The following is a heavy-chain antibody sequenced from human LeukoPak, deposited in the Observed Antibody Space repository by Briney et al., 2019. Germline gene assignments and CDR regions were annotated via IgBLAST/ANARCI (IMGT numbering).Heavy chain of an antibody. V-gene: IGHV4-59*01. CDR1: GGSISSYY. Sequence: SETLSLTCTVSGGSISSYYWSWIRQPPGKGLEWIGYIYYSGSTNYNPSLKSRVTISVDTSKNQFSLKLSSVTAADTAVYYCARVSTMVRGVHFDYWGKGTLVTVSS. CDR3: ARVSTMVRGVHFDY. J-gene: IGHJ4*02. CDR2: IYYSGST. D-gene: IGHD3-10*01.